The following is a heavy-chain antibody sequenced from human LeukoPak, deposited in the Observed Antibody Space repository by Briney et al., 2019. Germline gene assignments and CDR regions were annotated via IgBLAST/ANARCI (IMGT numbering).Heavy chain of an antibody. D-gene: IGHD2-2*01. V-gene: IGHV1-18*04. CDR3: ARARSSTSCPYI. CDR1: GCTFTSYG. CDR2: ISAYNGNT. J-gene: IGHJ3*02. Sequence: GASVKVSCKASGCTFTSYGISWVRQAPGQGLEWMGWISAYNGNTNYAQKLQGRVTMTTDTSTSTAYMELRSLRPDDTAVYYCARARSSTSCPYIWGQGTMVTVSS.